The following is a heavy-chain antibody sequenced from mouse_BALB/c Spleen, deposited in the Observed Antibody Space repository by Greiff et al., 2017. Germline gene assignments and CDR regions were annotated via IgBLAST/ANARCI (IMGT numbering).Heavy chain of an antibody. CDR2: ISSGGSYT. V-gene: IGHV5-6-4*01. D-gene: IGHD3-3*01. CDR1: GFTFSSYT. CDR3: TREGDFYYAMDY. J-gene: IGHJ4*01. Sequence: VQGVESGGGLVKPGGSLKLSCAASGFTFSSYTMSWVRQTPEKRLEWVATISSGGSYTYYPDSVKGRFTISRDNAKNTLYLQMSSLKSEDTAMYYCTREGDFYYAMDYWGQGTSVTVSS.